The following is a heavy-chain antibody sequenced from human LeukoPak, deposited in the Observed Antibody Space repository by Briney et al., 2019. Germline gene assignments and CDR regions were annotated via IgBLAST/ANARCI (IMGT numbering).Heavy chain of an antibody. CDR3: AKDGHLLRQYHYYHTDV. J-gene: IGHJ6*03. CDR1: GFTFSSYA. Sequence: GGSLRLSCAASGFTFSSYAMHWVRQAPGKGLEWVAVISYDGSNKYSADSVKGRFTISRDNSKNTLYLQMNSLRLEDTAMYYCAKDGHLLRQYHYYHTDVWGKGTTVTVSS. CDR2: ISYDGSNK. D-gene: IGHD3-16*01. V-gene: IGHV3-30*18.